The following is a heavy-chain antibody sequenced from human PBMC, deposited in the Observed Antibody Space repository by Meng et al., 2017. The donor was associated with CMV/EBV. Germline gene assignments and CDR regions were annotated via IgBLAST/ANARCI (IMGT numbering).Heavy chain of an antibody. CDR3: ARERVVVVPAATLDYGMDV. V-gene: IGHV3-53*01. CDR2: IYSGGST. Sequence: GGSLRLSCAASGFTVSSNYMSWVRQAPGKGLEWVSVIYSGGSTYYADSVKGRFTISRDNSKNTLYFQMNSLRAEDTAVYYCARERVVVVPAATLDYGMDVWGQGTTVTVSS. J-gene: IGHJ6*02. CDR1: GFTVSSNY. D-gene: IGHD2-2*01.